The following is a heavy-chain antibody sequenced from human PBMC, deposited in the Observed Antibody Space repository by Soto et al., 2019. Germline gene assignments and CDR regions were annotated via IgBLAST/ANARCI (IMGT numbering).Heavy chain of an antibody. D-gene: IGHD3-16*02. Sequence: PGGSLRLSCAACRCTFITDVMSWVRQAPGKGLGWVSTITGSGGGTWYADSVKGRFTISRDNSKNTLYLQMNSLRAEDTGLYYCARVVIHYNNPYAFDMWGQGTMVTVS. CDR2: ITGSGGGT. CDR1: RCTFITDV. J-gene: IGHJ3*02. V-gene: IGHV3-23*01. CDR3: ARVVIHYNNPYAFDM.